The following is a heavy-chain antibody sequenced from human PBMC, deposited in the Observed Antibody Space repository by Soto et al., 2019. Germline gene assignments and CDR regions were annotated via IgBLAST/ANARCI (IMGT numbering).Heavy chain of an antibody. J-gene: IGHJ4*02. CDR3: AKEDFTGGWYDN. V-gene: IGHV1-18*01. CDR2: ISAYNGNT. D-gene: IGHD2-8*02. Sequence: ASVKVSCKASGYTFTSYGISWVRQAPGQGLEWMGWISAYNGNTNYAQKLQGRVTMTTDTSTSTAYMELRSLRSDDTAGYYCAKEDFTGGWYDNWGEGTRVTVSS. CDR1: GYTFTSYG.